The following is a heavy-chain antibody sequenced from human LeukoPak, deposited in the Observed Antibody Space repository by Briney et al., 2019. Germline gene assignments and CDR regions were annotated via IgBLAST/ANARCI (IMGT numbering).Heavy chain of an antibody. CDR3: ARDAGAAAADDY. Sequence: PSQTLFLTCTVSGGSISSGGYYWSWIRQPPGKGLEWIGYIYHSGSTYYNPSLKSRVTISVDRSKNQFSLKLSSVTAADTAVYYCARDAGAAAADDYWGQGTLVTVSS. D-gene: IGHD6-13*01. CDR2: IYHSGST. CDR1: GGSISSGGYY. V-gene: IGHV4-30-2*01. J-gene: IGHJ4*02.